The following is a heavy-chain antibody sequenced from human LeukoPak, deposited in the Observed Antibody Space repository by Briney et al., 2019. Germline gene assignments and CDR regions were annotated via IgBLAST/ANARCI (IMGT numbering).Heavy chain of an antibody. J-gene: IGHJ3*02. V-gene: IGHV3-7*01. D-gene: IGHD3-3*01. CDR3: ARVDAGGFWRISHAFDI. CDR1: GFTFALYT. Sequence: GGSLGLSCGASGFTFALYTMSWLRPAPGKGLEWVANITDDGREKNYVDSVKGRFTISNANGKNSVYLQSNKRRGEDTAVYYSARVDAGGFWRISHAFDIWGQGTTVSVSS. CDR2: ITDDGREK.